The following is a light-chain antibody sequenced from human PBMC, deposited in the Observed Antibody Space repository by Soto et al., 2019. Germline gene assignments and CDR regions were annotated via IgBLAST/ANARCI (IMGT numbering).Light chain of an antibody. CDR1: NSNTGSHT. Sequence: QSVLTQPASASGTPGQRLTISCSGSNSNTGSHTVNWYQHVAGTAPKLLIYSDDERPSGVPDRFSGSKSGTSASLAISGLLAEDEADYFCAAWDDSLNGRVFGGGTKLTVL. CDR3: AAWDDSLNGRV. V-gene: IGLV1-44*01. CDR2: SDD. J-gene: IGLJ3*02.